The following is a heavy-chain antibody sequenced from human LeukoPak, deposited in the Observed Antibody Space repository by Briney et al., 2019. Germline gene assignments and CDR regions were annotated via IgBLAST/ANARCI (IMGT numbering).Heavy chain of an antibody. CDR1: GYTFTTYD. V-gene: IGHV1-8*01. CDR2: MNPNSGNT. J-gene: IGHJ4*02. CDR3: ARETYCSDGNCYYYIDN. Sequence: ASVKVSCKASGYTFTTYDINWVRQAAGQGLEWMGWMNPNSGNTGYAQNFQGRVTMTRDTSVSTAYMELSSLRSEDTAVYYCARETYCSDGNCYYYIDNWGQGTLVTVS. D-gene: IGHD2-15*01.